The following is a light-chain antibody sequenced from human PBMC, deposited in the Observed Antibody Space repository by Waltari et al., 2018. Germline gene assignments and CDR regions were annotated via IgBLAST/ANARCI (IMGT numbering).Light chain of an antibody. CDR2: KVS. J-gene: IGKJ1*01. CDR3: MQGTHWPWT. CDR1: QTLIYTDGNTY. V-gene: IGKV2-30*01. Sequence: DIVMTQTPPSLPVNPGEPASISCRSIQTLIYTDGNTYLSWFLQRPGQSPRRLIYKVSDRDPGVPDRFRGSGSGTDFTLRIKKVEAEDVGVYYCMQGTHWPWTFGQGTKMEIE.